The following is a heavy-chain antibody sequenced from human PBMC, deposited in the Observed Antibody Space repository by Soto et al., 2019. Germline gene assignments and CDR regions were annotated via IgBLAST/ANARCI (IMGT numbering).Heavy chain of an antibody. J-gene: IGHJ6*02. D-gene: IGHD2-2*01. Sequence: PGESLKISCKTSGYSFTSHWIAWVRQMPGKGLEWMGIIYPSDSDIRYRPSFQGQVTISVDKSISTAYLQWSSLKASDTATYYCALQDYSNYRGVMDVWGQGTTVTVSS. CDR3: ALQDYSNYRGVMDV. V-gene: IGHV5-51*01. CDR1: GYSFTSHW. CDR2: IYPSDSDI.